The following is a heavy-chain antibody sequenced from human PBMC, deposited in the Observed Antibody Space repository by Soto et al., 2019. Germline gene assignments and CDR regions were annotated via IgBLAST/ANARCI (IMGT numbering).Heavy chain of an antibody. V-gene: IGHV3-23*01. CDR2: ISGSGGST. CDR1: GFTFSSYA. CDR3: AKPSGYYHDSFDI. D-gene: IGHD3-22*01. Sequence: EVQLLESGGGLVQSGGSLRLSCAASGFTFSSYAMSWVRQAPGKGLEWVSAISGSGGSTYYADSVKGRFTISRDNSKNTLYLQMNSLRAEDTALYYCAKPSGYYHDSFDIWGQGTMVTVSS. J-gene: IGHJ3*02.